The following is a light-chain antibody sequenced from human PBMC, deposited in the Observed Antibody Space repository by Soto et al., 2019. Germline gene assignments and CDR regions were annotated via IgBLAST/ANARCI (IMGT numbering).Light chain of an antibody. CDR3: CSYAGGRTFV. CDR1: SSDVGEENY. Sequence: QSALTQPPSASGSPGQSVTITCSGTSSDVGEENYVSWYQQHPGKVPKLILYEVSKRPSGVPDRFSGSRSGNTASLTVSGLQAEDEAAYYCCSYAGGRTFVFGTQTKLTVL. CDR2: EVS. J-gene: IGLJ1*01. V-gene: IGLV2-8*01.